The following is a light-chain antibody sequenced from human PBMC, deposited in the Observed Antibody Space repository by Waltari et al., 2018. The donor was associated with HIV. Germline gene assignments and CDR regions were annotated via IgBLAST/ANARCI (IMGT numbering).Light chain of an antibody. CDR3: QVWDSSRDWV. Sequence: SNVLTQPPSVSVAPGQTARITCGGNNTGSKSVHWYQQRPGQAPVVVVFDDSDRPSGIPERFAGSNSGNTATLTISRVEAGDEADYYCQVWDSSRDWVFSGGTKLTVL. CDR1: NTGSKS. V-gene: IGLV3-21*02. CDR2: DDS. J-gene: IGLJ3*02.